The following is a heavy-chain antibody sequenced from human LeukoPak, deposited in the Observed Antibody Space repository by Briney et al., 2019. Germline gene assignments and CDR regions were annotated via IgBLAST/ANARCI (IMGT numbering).Heavy chain of an antibody. CDR3: ARGGILTGTNWFDP. CDR2: IRYSGST. CDR1: GGSISNYY. V-gene: IGHV4-59*01. J-gene: IGHJ5*02. D-gene: IGHD1-7*01. Sequence: PSETLSLTRTVTGGSISNYYWSWIRQPPGKGLEWIGHIRYSGSTNYNPSLKSRVTISVDTSKNQFSLKLSSVTAADTAVYYCARGGILTGTNWFDPWGQGTLVTVSS.